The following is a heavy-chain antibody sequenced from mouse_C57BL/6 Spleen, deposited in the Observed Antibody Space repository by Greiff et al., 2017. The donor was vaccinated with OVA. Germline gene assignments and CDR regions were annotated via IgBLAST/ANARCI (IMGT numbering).Heavy chain of an antibody. J-gene: IGHJ1*03. CDR1: GYTFTSYW. Sequence: QVQLQQPGAELVRPGSSVKLSCKASGYTFTSYWMHWVKQRPIQGLEWIGNIDPSDSETHYNQKIKDKATLTVDKPSSTAYMQLSSLTSEDSAVSDCARGNYFGSSYPYVWGTGTTVTVSS. CDR2: IDPSDSET. D-gene: IGHD1-1*01. CDR3: ARGNYFGSSYPYV. V-gene: IGHV1-52*01.